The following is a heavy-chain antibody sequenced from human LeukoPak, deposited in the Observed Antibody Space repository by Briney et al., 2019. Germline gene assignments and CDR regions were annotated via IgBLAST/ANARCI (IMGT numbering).Heavy chain of an antibody. CDR2: INPSGGST. D-gene: IGHD1-26*01. CDR1: GYTFTSYY. CDR3: ASSWDSASGGGAYYFDY. V-gene: IGHV1-46*01. J-gene: IGHJ4*02. Sequence: ASVKVSCKASGYTFTSYYMHWVRQAPGQGLEWMGIINPSGGSTSYAQKFQGRVTMTSDTSTSTVYMELSSLRSEDTAVYYCASSWDSASGGGAYYFDYWGQGTLVTVSS.